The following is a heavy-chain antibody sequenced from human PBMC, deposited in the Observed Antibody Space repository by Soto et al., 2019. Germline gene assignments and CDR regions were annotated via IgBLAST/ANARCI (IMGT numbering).Heavy chain of an antibody. J-gene: IGHJ4*02. V-gene: IGHV3-53*01. Sequence: GGSLRLSCVASGFRVTNIYMSWVRQAPGQGLEWVSTISDGVSTWYADSVTGRFTISRDNSKNTLYLEMNFLRADDTAIYYCARDHGYGGYDFRGQGTQVTVSS. CDR3: ARDHGYGGYDF. D-gene: IGHD5-12*01. CDR1: GFRVTNIY. CDR2: ISDGVST.